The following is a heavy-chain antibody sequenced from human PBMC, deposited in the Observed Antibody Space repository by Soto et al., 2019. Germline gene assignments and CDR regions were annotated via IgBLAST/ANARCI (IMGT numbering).Heavy chain of an antibody. V-gene: IGHV4-34*01. J-gene: IGHJ6*02. CDR1: GGSFSGYY. CDR3: ARDRPAYGMDV. CDR2: INHSGST. Sequence: QVQLQQWGAGLLKPSETLSLTCAVYGGSFSGYYWSWIRQPPGKGLEWIGEINHSGSTNYNPSLKSRVTISVATSKNQFSLKLSSVTAADTAVYYWARDRPAYGMDVWGQGTTVTVSS.